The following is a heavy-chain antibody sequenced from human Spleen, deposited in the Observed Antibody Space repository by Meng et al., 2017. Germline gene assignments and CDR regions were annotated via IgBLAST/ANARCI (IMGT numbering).Heavy chain of an antibody. V-gene: IGHV4-38-2*01. CDR2: IYQSGST. D-gene: IGHD2-2*01. J-gene: IGHJ4*02. CDR1: GYSITGSYN. Sequence: SETLSLTCAVSGYSITGSYNWGWIRQSPGKGLECIGSIYQSGSTYYNPSLKSRVTMSADTSKNQFSLKLSSVTAADTAVYYCARSRLVVVPAAMSRYYFDYWGQGTLVTVSS. CDR3: ARSRLVVVPAAMSRYYFDY.